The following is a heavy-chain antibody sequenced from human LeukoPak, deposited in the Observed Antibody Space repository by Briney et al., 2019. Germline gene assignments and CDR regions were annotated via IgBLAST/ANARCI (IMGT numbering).Heavy chain of an antibody. Sequence: SETLSLTCAVYGGSFSGYYWSWIRQPPGKGLEWIGEINHSGSTNYNPSLKSRVTISVDTSKNQFSLKLSSVTAADTAVYYCARRALYYYGSGYMDVWGKGTTVTISS. CDR2: INHSGST. CDR3: ARRALYYYGSGYMDV. J-gene: IGHJ6*03. CDR1: GGSFSGYY. V-gene: IGHV4-34*01. D-gene: IGHD3-10*01.